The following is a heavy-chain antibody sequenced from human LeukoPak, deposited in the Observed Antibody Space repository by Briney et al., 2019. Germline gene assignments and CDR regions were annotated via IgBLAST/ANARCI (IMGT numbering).Heavy chain of an antibody. CDR1: GYTFTGYY. Sequence: GASVKVSCKASGYTFTGYYMHWVRQAPGQGLEWMGWINPNSGGTNYAQKFQGWVTMTRDTSISTAYMELSRLRSDDTAVYYCARESRGYSYGLYYYYYGMDVWGQGTTVTVSS. CDR2: INPNSGGT. V-gene: IGHV1-2*04. D-gene: IGHD5-18*01. CDR3: ARESRGYSYGLYYYYYGMDV. J-gene: IGHJ6*02.